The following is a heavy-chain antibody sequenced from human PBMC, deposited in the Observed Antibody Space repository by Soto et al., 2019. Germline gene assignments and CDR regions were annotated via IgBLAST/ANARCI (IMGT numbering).Heavy chain of an antibody. CDR1: GYSFTSYW. D-gene: IGHD6-13*01. V-gene: IGHV5-10-1*01. CDR3: ATMSSPHYYYYGMDV. CDR2: IDPSDSYT. Sequence: GESLKISCKGSGYSFTSYWISWVRQMPGKGLEWMGRIDPSDSYTNYSPSFQGHVTISADKSISTAYLQWSSLKASDTAMYYCATMSSPHYYYYGMDVWGQGITVTVSS. J-gene: IGHJ6*02.